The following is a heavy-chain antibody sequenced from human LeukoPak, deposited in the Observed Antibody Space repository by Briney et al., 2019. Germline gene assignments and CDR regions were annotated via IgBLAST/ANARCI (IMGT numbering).Heavy chain of an antibody. D-gene: IGHD3-16*02. J-gene: IGHJ6*03. V-gene: IGHV4-39*07. Sequence: PSETLSLTCTVSGGSISSSSYYWGWTRQPPGKGLEWIGSIYYSGSTYYNPSLKSRVTISVDTSKNQFSLKLSSVTAADTAVYYCARLGYDYVWGSYRNYYYYMDVWGKGTTVTISS. CDR1: GGSISSSSYY. CDR2: IYYSGST. CDR3: ARLGYDYVWGSYRNYYYYMDV.